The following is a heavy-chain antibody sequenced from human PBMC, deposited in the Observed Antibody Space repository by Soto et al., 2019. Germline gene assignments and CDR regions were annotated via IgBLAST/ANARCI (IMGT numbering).Heavy chain of an antibody. CDR3: ARGRTVRNYADDSSDYFYFFDY. V-gene: IGHV4-59*01. J-gene: IGHJ4*02. CDR1: CDSISTFY. CDR2: VYYTGST. D-gene: IGHD3-22*01. Sequence: SETLSLTCTVSCDSISTFYWGWMRQSPGKELEWIGYVYYTGSTNYNPSLKSQVTISVDRSKNQFSLKLTSANAADTAVYYCARGRTVRNYADDSSDYFYFFDYWGQGTQVTVSS.